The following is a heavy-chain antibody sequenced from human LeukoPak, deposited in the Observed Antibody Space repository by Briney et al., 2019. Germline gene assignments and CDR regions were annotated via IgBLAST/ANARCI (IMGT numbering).Heavy chain of an antibody. V-gene: IGHV4-59*01. D-gene: IGHD6-25*01. CDR3: ARVGGIAAYNWFDP. Sequence: SETLSLTCTVSGGSISSYYWSWIRQPPGKGLEWIGYIYYSGSTNYNPSLESRVTISVGTSKNQFSLKLSSVTAADTAVYYCARVGGIAAYNWFDPWGQGTLVTVSS. J-gene: IGHJ5*02. CDR2: IYYSGST. CDR1: GGSISSYY.